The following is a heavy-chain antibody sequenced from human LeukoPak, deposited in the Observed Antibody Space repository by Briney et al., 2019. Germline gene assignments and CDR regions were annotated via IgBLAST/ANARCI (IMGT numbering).Heavy chain of an antibody. CDR2: INPNSGGT. CDR3: ARVRWGYSGSYSAFWFDP. J-gene: IGHJ5*02. D-gene: IGHD1-26*01. Sequence: GASVKVSCKASGYTFTGYYMHWVRQAPGQGLEWMGWINPNSGGTNYAQKFQGRVTMTRDTSISTAYMELSRLRSDDTAVYYCARVRWGYSGSYSAFWFDPWGQGTLVTVSS. V-gene: IGHV1-2*02. CDR1: GYTFTGYY.